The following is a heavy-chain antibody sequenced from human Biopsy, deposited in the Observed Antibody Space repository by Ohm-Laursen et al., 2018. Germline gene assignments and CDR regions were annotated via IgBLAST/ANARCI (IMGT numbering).Heavy chain of an antibody. CDR2: INHSGRT. V-gene: IGHV4-34*01. CDR1: GESFNGYY. CDR3: MRGVDYYDPYHYYALDV. Sequence: SDTLSLTCAVYGESFNGYYWSWIRQTPGKGLEWIGEINHSGRTNYNPSLKSRVTISVDTSKNQFSLKVRSVTAADTAVYYCMRGVDYYDPYHYYALDVWGQGTTVTVSS. D-gene: IGHD3-22*01. J-gene: IGHJ6*02.